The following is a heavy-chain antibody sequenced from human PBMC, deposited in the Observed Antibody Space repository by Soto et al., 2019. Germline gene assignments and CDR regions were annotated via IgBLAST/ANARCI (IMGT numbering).Heavy chain of an antibody. CDR2: ISYDGSNK. J-gene: IGHJ4*02. Sequence: GGSLRLSCAASGFTFSSYGMHWVRQAPGKGLEWVAVISYDGSNKYYADSVKGRFTISRDNSKNTLYLQMNSLRAEDTAVYYCAKDSFTSSGHDPGGYYFDYWGQGTLVTVSS. V-gene: IGHV3-30*18. D-gene: IGHD6-19*01. CDR1: GFTFSSYG. CDR3: AKDSFTSSGHDPGGYYFDY.